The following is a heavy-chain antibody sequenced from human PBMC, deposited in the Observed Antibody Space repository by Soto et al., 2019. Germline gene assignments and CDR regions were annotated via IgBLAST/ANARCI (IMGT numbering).Heavy chain of an antibody. CDR1: GFTFSSYA. V-gene: IGHV3-23*01. CDR3: AKDRRAWAYYYGSGSYLFYYYYMDV. Sequence: GGSLRLSCAASGFTFSSYAMSWVRQAPGKGLEWVSAISGSGGSTYYADSVKGRFTISRDNSKNTLYLQMNSLRAEDTAVYYCAKDRRAWAYYYGSGSYLFYYYYMDVWGKGTTVTVSS. CDR2: ISGSGGST. J-gene: IGHJ6*03. D-gene: IGHD3-10*01.